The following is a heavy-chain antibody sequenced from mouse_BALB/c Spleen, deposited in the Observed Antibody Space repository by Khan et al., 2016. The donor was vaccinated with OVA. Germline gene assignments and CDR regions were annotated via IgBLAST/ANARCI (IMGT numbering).Heavy chain of an antibody. J-gene: IGHJ4*01. CDR1: GFAFSSYD. Sequence: EVELVESGGGLVKPGGSLKLSCAASGFAFSSYDMSWVRPTPEKRLEWVAYISSGGGNTYYPPTVKGRFTISRDNAKNTLYLQISSLRSVNTAMYYGDWGWGGDFYYAMDYWGQGMSVTVSS. CDR3: DWGWGGDFYYAMDY. CDR2: ISSGGGNT. D-gene: IGHD2-13*01. V-gene: IGHV5-12-1*01.